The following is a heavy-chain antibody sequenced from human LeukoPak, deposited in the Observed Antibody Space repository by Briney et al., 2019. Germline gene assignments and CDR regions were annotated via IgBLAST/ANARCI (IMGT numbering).Heavy chain of an antibody. V-gene: IGHV4-59*01. CDR3: ARVAGTAMAYWRDWYLDL. J-gene: IGHJ2*01. CDR2: IYYSGST. D-gene: IGHD5-18*01. CDR1: GGSISSYY. Sequence: PSETLSLTCTVSGGSISSYYWSWIRQPPGKGLEWIGYIYYSGSTNYNPSLKSRVTISVDTSKNQFSLKLSSVTAADTAVYYCARVAGTAMAYWRDWYLDLWGRGTLVTVSS.